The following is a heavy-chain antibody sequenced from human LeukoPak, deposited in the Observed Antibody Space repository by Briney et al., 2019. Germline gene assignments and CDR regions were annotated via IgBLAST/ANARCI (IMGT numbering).Heavy chain of an antibody. CDR1: GCTFSSYA. J-gene: IGHJ4*02. CDR2: ISGSGGST. D-gene: IGHD3-10*01. CDR3: AKDRGVRGVISVSDY. Sequence: PGGPLRLSCAASGCTFSSYAMSWVRQAPGKGLEWVSAISGSGGSTYYADSVKGRFTISRDNSKNTLYLQMNSLRAEDTAVYYCAKDRGVRGVISVSDYWGQGTLVTVSS. V-gene: IGHV3-23*01.